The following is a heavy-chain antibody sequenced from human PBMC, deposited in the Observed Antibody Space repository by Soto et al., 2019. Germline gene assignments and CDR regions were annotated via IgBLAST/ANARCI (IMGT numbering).Heavy chain of an antibody. CDR1: GHTLTELS. CDR3: ATGQTGTYYYTGMDV. D-gene: IGHD1-1*01. J-gene: IGHJ6*02. V-gene: IGHV1-24*01. CDR2: SDPEDGGA. Sequence: ASVKVSCKVSGHTLTELSMHWVRQAPGKGLEWMGGSDPEDGGAIYAQKFQGRVTMTEDTSTDTAYMELSSLRSEDTAMYYCATGQTGTYYYTGMDVWGQGTTVTVSS.